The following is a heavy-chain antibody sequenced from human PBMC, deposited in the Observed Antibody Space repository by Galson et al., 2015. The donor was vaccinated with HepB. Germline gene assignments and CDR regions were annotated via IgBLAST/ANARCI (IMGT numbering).Heavy chain of an antibody. CDR3: AREGGYYDSSGYYEPYGFFDY. Sequence: SLRLSCAASGFTFSSYAMHWVRQAPGKGLEWVAVISYDGSNKYYADSVKGRFTISRDNSKNTLYLQMNSLRAEDTAVYYCAREGGYYDSSGYYEPYGFFDYWGQGTLVTVSS. D-gene: IGHD3-22*01. CDR2: ISYDGSNK. V-gene: IGHV3-30*04. CDR1: GFTFSSYA. J-gene: IGHJ4*02.